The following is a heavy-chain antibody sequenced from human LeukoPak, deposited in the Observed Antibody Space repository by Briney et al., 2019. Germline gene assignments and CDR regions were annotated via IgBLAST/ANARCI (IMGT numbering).Heavy chain of an antibody. D-gene: IGHD3-3*01. CDR1: GFSFSSYA. J-gene: IGHJ4*02. Sequence: GRSLRLSCAASGFSFSSYAMNWVRQAPGKGLEWVAIITYDGSSKYYADSVEGRFTISRDKSKNTLYLQMNSLIPEDTAIYYCAREKRSGYYPGYWGQGTLVTVSS. V-gene: IGHV3-30-3*01. CDR2: ITYDGSSK. CDR3: AREKRSGYYPGY.